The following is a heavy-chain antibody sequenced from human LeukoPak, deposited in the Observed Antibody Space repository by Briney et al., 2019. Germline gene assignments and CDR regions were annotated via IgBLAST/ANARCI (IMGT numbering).Heavy chain of an antibody. CDR3: ARERGNYQRH. CDR2: ISTSGVTT. J-gene: IGHJ1*01. D-gene: IGHD1-14*01. CDR1: GLTFSDYS. Sequence: PGGSLRLSCAASGLTFSDYSMNWVRQAPGKGLEWVAYISTSGVTTTYADSVKGRFTISRDNANNSLYLQMNSLRVEDVAVYYCARERGNYQRHWGQGTLVTVSS. V-gene: IGHV3-48*01.